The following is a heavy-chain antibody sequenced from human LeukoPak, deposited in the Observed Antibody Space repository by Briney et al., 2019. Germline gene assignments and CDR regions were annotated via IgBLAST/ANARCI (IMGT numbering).Heavy chain of an antibody. CDR3: AKDYQLPYGGFDQ. Sequence: GGSLRLSCAASGFTFRNYAMHWVRQAPGKGLKWVAFIRYDGSKICYADSVKGRFTISRDNSKDTLYLQMSSLRPEDTAVYYCAKDYQLPYGGFDQWGQGALVTVSS. CDR2: IRYDGSKI. D-gene: IGHD2-2*02. V-gene: IGHV3-30*02. J-gene: IGHJ4*02. CDR1: GFTFRNYA.